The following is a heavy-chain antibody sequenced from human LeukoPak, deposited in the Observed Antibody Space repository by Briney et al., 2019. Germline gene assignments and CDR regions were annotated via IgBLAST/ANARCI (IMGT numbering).Heavy chain of an antibody. CDR2: VSGSGGFT. CDR3: AKAPAFCSSTNCPRLYYFDY. J-gene: IGHJ4*02. V-gene: IGHV3-23*01. Sequence: GGSLRLSCAASGFTFSNYAMNWVLQAPGKGLEWVSTVSGSGGFTYYADSVKGRLTISRDNSKNTLYLQMNSLRAEDTAVYYCAKAPAFCSSTNCPRLYYFDYWGQGTLVTVSS. D-gene: IGHD2-2*01. CDR1: GFTFSNYA.